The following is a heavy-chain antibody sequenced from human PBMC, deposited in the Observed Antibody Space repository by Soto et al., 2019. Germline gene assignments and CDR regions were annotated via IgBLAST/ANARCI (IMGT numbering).Heavy chain of an antibody. V-gene: IGHV3-23*01. CDR2: ISGSGGST. Sequence: EVQLLESGGGLVQPGGCLRLSCAACGVTFSGYAMSWVRQAPGKGLEWGSAISGSGGSTYYADSVKGRFTISRDNSKNTLYLQMNSLRAEDTAVYYCAKRSHSSSGHFDYWGQGTLVTVSS. CDR3: AKRSHSSSGHFDY. CDR1: GVTFSGYA. D-gene: IGHD6-6*01. J-gene: IGHJ4*02.